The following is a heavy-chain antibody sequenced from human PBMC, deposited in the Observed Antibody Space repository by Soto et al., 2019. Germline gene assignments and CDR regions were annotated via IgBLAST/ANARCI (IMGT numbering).Heavy chain of an antibody. Sequence: PSETLSLTCAVSSGSISSSNWWSWVRQPPGKGLEWIGEIYHSGSTNYNPSLKSRVTISVDKSKNQFSLKLSSVTAADTAVYYCARRGVMASSVFDYWGPGTLVTVSS. J-gene: IGHJ4*02. D-gene: IGHD2-21*01. CDR3: ARRGVMASSVFDY. CDR1: SGSISSSNW. CDR2: IYHSGST. V-gene: IGHV4-4*02.